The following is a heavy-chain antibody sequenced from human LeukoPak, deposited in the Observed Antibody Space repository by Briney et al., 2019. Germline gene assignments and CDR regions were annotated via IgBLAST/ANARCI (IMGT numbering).Heavy chain of an antibody. CDR3: ARDGVNYYDSSGYDY. D-gene: IGHD3-22*01. CDR2: INGDGSST. CDR1: GFTFSSYW. V-gene: IGHV3-74*01. Sequence: GGSLRLSCAASGFTFSSYWMHWVRQAPGKGLVWVSRINGDGSSTSYADSVKGRFTISRDNAKNSLYLQMNSLRAEDTAVYYCARDGVNYYDSSGYDYWGQGTLVTVSS. J-gene: IGHJ4*02.